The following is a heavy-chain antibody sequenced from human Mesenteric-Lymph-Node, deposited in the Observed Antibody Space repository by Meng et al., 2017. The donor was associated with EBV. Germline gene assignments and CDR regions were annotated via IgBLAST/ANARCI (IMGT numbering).Heavy chain of an antibody. CDR3: ARRLHYYGSLGS. V-gene: IGHV4-39*01. CDR2: TGTS. J-gene: IGHJ4*02. CDR1: GGAISSDN. D-gene: IGHD3-10*01. Sequence: QLQLQESGPGLVKPSETLSLTCPISGGAISSDNWAWIRQPPGKGLEWIGDTGTSYYNPSLKNRVTISVDTSNQFSLKLSSVTAADTAVYYCARRLHYYGSLGSWGQGTLVTV.